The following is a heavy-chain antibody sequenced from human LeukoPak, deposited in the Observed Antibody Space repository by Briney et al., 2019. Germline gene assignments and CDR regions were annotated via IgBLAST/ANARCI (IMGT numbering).Heavy chain of an antibody. Sequence: GASVKVSCKASGYTFTGYYMHWVRQAPGQGLEWMGWINPNSGGTNYVQKFQGRVTMTRDTSISTAYMELSRLRSDDTAVYYCARDWRYCSSTSCYYYDAFDIWGQGTMVTVSS. V-gene: IGHV1-2*02. D-gene: IGHD2-2*01. J-gene: IGHJ3*02. CDR2: INPNSGGT. CDR3: ARDWRYCSSTSCYYYDAFDI. CDR1: GYTFTGYY.